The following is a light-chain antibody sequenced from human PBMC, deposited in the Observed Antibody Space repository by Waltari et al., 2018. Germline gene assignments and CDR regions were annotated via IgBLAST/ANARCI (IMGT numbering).Light chain of an antibody. V-gene: IGLV3-1*01. Sequence: YKLTQPPSVSVSPGQTASITCSGDRLEDTYVCWYQQKTGQSPVLVMHQDSRRPSGIPERFSGSSSGNTATLTISGTQAMDEADYYCQAWDSITDVVFGGGTRLTVL. J-gene: IGLJ3*02. CDR1: RLEDTY. CDR3: QAWDSITDVV. CDR2: QDS.